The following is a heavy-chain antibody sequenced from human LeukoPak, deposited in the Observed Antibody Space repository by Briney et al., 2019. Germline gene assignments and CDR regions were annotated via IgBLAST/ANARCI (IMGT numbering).Heavy chain of an antibody. CDR1: GGSISSYY. Sequence: SETLSLTCTVSGGSISSYYWSWIRQPAGKGLEWIGRIYTSGSTNYNPSLKSRVTMSVDTSKNQFSLKLSSVTAADTAVYYCARVGSSGWLTYYYYYMDVWGQGTLVTVSS. D-gene: IGHD6-19*01. J-gene: IGHJ6*03. CDR3: ARVGSSGWLTYYYYYMDV. V-gene: IGHV4-4*07. CDR2: IYTSGST.